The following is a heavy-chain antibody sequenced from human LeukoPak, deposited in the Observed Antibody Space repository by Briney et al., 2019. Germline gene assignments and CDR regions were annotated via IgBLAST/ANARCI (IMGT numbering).Heavy chain of an antibody. V-gene: IGHV4-39*07. Sequence: SETLSLTCTVSGGSISSSSYYWGWIRQPPGKGLEWIGSIYYSGSTYYNPSLKSRVTISVDTSKSQFSLKLSSVTAADTAVYYCAIEMAVGDYYDSSGYADYWGQGTLVTVSS. D-gene: IGHD3-22*01. CDR3: AIEMAVGDYYDSSGYADY. CDR2: IYYSGST. J-gene: IGHJ4*02. CDR1: GGSISSSSYY.